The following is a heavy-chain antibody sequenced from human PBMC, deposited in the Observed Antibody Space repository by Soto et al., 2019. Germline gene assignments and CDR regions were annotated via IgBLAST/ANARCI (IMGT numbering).Heavy chain of an antibody. V-gene: IGHV1-24*01. D-gene: IGHD2-2*01. J-gene: IGHJ6*02. CDR2: FDPEDGET. Sequence: ASVKVSCKVSGYTLTELSMHWVRQAPGKGLEWMGGFDPEDGETIYAQKFQGRVTMTEDTSTDTAYMELSSLRSEDTAVYYCATDIVLVPAASHYYYGMDVWGQGTTVTVSS. CDR3: ATDIVLVPAASHYYYGMDV. CDR1: GYTLTELS.